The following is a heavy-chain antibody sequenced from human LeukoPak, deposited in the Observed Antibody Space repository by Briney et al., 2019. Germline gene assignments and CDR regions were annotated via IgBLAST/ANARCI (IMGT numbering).Heavy chain of an antibody. Sequence: SETLSLTCTVSGGSISSYYWSWIRQPPGKGLEWIGYIYYSGSTNYNPSLKSRVTISVDTSKNQSSLKLSSVTAADTAVYYCARGAPYGLYYYYYYMDVWGKGTTVTVSS. CDR1: GGSISSYY. CDR3: ARGAPYGLYYYYYYMDV. D-gene: IGHD3-10*01. J-gene: IGHJ6*03. V-gene: IGHV4-59*01. CDR2: IYYSGST.